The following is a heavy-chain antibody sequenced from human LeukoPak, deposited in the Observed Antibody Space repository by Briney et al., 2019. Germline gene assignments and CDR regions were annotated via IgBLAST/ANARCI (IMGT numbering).Heavy chain of an antibody. V-gene: IGHV4-34*01. CDR1: GGSFSGYY. CDR2: INHSGST. D-gene: IGHD6-19*01. CDR3: AAIAVAGTGDFDY. Sequence: TSSETLSLTCAVYGGSFSGYYWSWIRQPPGKGLEWIGEINHSGSTNYNPSLKSRVTISVDTSKNQFSLKLSSVTAADTAVYYCAAIAVAGTGDFDYWGQGTLVTVSS. J-gene: IGHJ4*02.